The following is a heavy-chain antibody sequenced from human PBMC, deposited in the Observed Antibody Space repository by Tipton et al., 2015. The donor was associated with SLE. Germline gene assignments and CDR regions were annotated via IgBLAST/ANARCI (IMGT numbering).Heavy chain of an antibody. CDR1: GLTVSSNY. J-gene: IGHJ4*02. D-gene: IGHD2-8*01. Sequence: SLRLSCAASGLTVSSNYMSWVRQAPGKGLEWVSVIYSGGSTYYADSVKGRFTISRDNSKNTLYLQMNSLRAEDTAVYYCARDRRNGVTGYWGQGTLVTVSS. CDR3: ARDRRNGVTGY. V-gene: IGHV3-53*05. CDR2: IYSGGST.